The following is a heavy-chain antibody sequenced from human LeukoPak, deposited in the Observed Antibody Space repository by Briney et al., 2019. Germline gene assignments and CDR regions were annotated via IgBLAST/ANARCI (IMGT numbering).Heavy chain of an antibody. J-gene: IGHJ5*02. CDR1: GFTFSSYA. V-gene: IGHV4-59*01. CDR3: ARAGGDYYLT. CDR2: IFHSGST. Sequence: GSLRLSCAASGFTFSSYAMSWIRQPPGKGLEWIGYIFHSGSTNYNPSLKSRVTISVDTSKNQFSLKLSSVTAADTAVYYCARAGGDYYLTWGQGTLVTVSS. D-gene: IGHD4-17*01.